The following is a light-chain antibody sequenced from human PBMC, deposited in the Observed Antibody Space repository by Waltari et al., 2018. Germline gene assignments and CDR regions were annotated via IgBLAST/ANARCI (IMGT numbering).Light chain of an antibody. J-gene: IGLJ2*01. CDR3: SSYAGSSNLI. CDR1: SSDIGTSKY. V-gene: IGLV2-8*01. Sequence: QSALTQPPSASGSPGQPVTISCTGPSSDIGTSKYVSWYQQHPPKAPQLMIYEVNKRPSGVPDRFSGSKSGNTASLTVSGLQADDEADYYCSSYAGSSNLIFGGGTKLTVL. CDR2: EVN.